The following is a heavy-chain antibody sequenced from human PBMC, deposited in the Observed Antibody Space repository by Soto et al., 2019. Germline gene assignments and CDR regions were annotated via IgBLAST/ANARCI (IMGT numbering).Heavy chain of an antibody. Sequence: VQVGDSGGDLVQPGGSLRLSCAASGFTFSSYNMNWVRQAPGKGLEWVSYISGSGNTKYYADSVKGRFTISRDNDENSLFLQMNSLRAEDTAVYYCARGLDYWGRGTLVTVSS. V-gene: IGHV3-48*01. CDR1: GFTFSSYN. CDR3: ARGLDY. CDR2: ISGSGNTK. J-gene: IGHJ4*02.